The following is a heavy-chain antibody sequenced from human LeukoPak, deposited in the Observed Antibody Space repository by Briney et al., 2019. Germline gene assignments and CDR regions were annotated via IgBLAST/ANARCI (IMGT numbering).Heavy chain of an antibody. CDR2: MNPNSGNT. J-gene: IGHJ6*03. CDR3: ARSGSGSYSGYYYYMDV. Sequence: ASVKLSCKASGYTFTSYDINWVRQATGQGLEWMGWMNPNSGNTGYAQKFQGRVTMTRNTSISTAYMELSSLRSEDTAVYYCARSGSGSYSGYYYYMDVWGKGTTVTISS. V-gene: IGHV1-8*01. D-gene: IGHD3-10*01. CDR1: GYTFTSYD.